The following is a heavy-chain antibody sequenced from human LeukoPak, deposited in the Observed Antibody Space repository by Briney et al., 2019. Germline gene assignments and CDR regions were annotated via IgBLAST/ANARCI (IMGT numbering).Heavy chain of an antibody. CDR2: ISYDGSNK. CDR3: ARESAWDYVWGSYRHFDY. Sequence: GGSLRLSCAASGFTFSSYAMHWVCQAPGKGLEWVAVISYDGSNKYYADSVKGRFTISRDNSKNTLYLQMNSLRAEDTAVYYCARESAWDYVWGSYRHFDYWGRGTLVTVSS. J-gene: IGHJ4*02. CDR1: GFTFSSYA. D-gene: IGHD3-16*02. V-gene: IGHV3-30-3*01.